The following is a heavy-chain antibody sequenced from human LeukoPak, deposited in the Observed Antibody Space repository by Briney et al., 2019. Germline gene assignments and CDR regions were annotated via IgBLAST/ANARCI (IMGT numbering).Heavy chain of an antibody. D-gene: IGHD6-19*01. CDR3: ARDAGIAVADHYFDY. V-gene: IGHV4-4*07. CDR2: IYTSGST. Sequence: SETLSLTCTVSGGSISSYYWSWIRQPAGEGLEWIGRIYTSGSTNYNPSLKSRVTMSVDTSKNQFSLKLSSVTAADTAVYYCARDAGIAVADHYFDYWGQGTLATVSS. CDR1: GGSISSYY. J-gene: IGHJ4*02.